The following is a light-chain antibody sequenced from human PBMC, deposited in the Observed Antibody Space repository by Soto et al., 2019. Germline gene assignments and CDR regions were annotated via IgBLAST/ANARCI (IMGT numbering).Light chain of an antibody. J-gene: IGKJ1*01. CDR2: KAS. Sequence: DIQMTQSPSTLAASVGDRGTITCRASQSISSWLAWYQQKPGKAAKLLIYKASSLESGVPSRFSGSGSGTEFTLTISSLQPDDFATYYCQQYNSYPWTVGQGTKVDIK. CDR3: QQYNSYPWT. CDR1: QSISSW. V-gene: IGKV1-5*03.